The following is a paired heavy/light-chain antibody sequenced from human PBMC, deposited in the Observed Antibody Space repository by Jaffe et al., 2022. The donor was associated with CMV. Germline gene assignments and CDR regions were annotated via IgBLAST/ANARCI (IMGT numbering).Light chain of an antibody. V-gene: IGLV1-36*01. Sequence: QSVLTQPPSVSEAPRQRVTISCSGSSSNIGNNAVNWYQQLPGKAPKLLIYYDDLLPSGVSDRFSGSKSGTSASLAISGLQSEDEADYYCAAWDDSLNGYVFGTGTKVTVL. CDR3: AAWDDSLNGYV. CDR1: SSNIGNNA. J-gene: IGLJ1*01. CDR2: YDD.
Heavy chain of an antibody. V-gene: IGHV3-33*01. J-gene: IGHJ6*02. CDR1: GFTFSSYG. D-gene: IGHD4-17*01. CDR3: ARDFKATVTRKDPAGRRHYYYYYGMDV. Sequence: QVQLVESGGGVVQPGRSLRLSCAASGFTFSSYGMHWVRQAPGKGLEWVAVIWYDGSNKYYADSVKGRFTISRDNSKNTLYLQMNSLRAEDTAVYYCARDFKATVTRKDPAGRRHYYYYYGMDVWGQGTTVTVSS. CDR2: IWYDGSNK.